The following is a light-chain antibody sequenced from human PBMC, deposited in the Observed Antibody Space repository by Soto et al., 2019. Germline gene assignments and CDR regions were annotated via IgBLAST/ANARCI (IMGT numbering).Light chain of an antibody. CDR2: GAS. CDR1: QGISNW. Sequence: DLQMTQSPSSVSASVGDSVTITCRASQGISNWLARYQQQPGKAPKLLIYGASSLQSGVPSRFSGGGSGTHFTLIISSLQPEDFATYYCQQTNTFLPLTFGGGTKVEI. V-gene: IGKV1-12*01. J-gene: IGKJ4*01. CDR3: QQTNTFLPLT.